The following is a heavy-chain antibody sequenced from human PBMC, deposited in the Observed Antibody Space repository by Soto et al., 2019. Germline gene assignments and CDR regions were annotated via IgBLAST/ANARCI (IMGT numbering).Heavy chain of an antibody. D-gene: IGHD3-10*01. V-gene: IGHV4-34*01. CDR2: INHSGST. J-gene: IGHJ6*03. CDR3: ARGRGLGKKQPNYYYYYYMDV. CDR1: GGSFSGYY. Sequence: SETLSLTCAVYGGSFSGYYWSWIRQPPGKGLEWIGEINHSGSTNYNPSLKSRVTISVDTSKNQFSLKLSSVTAADTAVYYCARGRGLGKKQPNYYYYYYMDVWGKGTTVTVSS.